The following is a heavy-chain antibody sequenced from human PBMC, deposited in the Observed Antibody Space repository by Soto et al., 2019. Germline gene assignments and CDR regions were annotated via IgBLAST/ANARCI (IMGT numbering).Heavy chain of an antibody. J-gene: IGHJ5*02. Sequence: QVQLQESGPGVVKPSDTLSVTCTVSGGSVSSRSHSWSWIRQPPGGGLQWIGYIYYTGNNNYSPSLNSRATLSVDTSRNQFSLRLTSVTAADTAIYYCARYDAESGSNKLDPWGQGTLVTVSS. CDR1: GGSVSSRSHS. CDR3: ARYDAESGSNKLDP. CDR2: IYYTGNN. V-gene: IGHV4-61*01. D-gene: IGHD5-12*01.